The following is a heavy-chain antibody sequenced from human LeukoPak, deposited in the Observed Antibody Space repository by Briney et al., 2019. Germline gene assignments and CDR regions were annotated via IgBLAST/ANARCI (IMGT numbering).Heavy chain of an antibody. CDR1: GYSFSTYW. D-gene: IGHD2-15*01. V-gene: IGHV5-51*01. Sequence: GESLKISCKGSGYSFSTYWIGWVRQMPGKGLEWMGLINAADSDTRYSPSFQGQVLISVDKSISTAYLQWGNLKATDTAFYYCARVPCTGSSCSRTFDYWGQGTLVTVSS. J-gene: IGHJ4*02. CDR3: ARVPCTGSSCSRTFDY. CDR2: INAADSDT.